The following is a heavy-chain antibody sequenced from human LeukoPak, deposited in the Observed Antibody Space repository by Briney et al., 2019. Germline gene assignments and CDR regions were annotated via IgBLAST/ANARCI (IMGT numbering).Heavy chain of an antibody. D-gene: IGHD2-2*01. CDR1: GGSFSGYY. J-gene: IGHJ4*02. Sequence: SETLSLTCAVYGGSFSGYYWSWIRQPPGKGLEWIGEINHSGSTNYNPSLKSRVTISVDTSKNQFSLKLSSVTAADTAVYYRARQYIRGYQLLLLGFDYWGQGTLVTVSS. V-gene: IGHV4-34*01. CDR3: ARQYIRGYQLLLLGFDY. CDR2: INHSGST.